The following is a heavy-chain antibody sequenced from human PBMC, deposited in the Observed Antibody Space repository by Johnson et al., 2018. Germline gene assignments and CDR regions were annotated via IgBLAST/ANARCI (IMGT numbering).Heavy chain of an antibody. CDR1: GFTFSSYG. J-gene: IGHJ1*01. CDR2: ISSSSSYI. CDR3: AKDPGGYSSSSEYFQH. D-gene: IGHD6-13*01. V-gene: IGHV3-21*01. Sequence: VQLQESGGGLVQPGGSLRLSCAASGFTFSSYGMNWVRQAPGKGLEWVSSISSSSSYIYYADSVKGRFTISRDNAKNSLYLQMNSLRAEDTAVYYCAKDPGGYSSSSEYFQHWGQGTLVTVSS.